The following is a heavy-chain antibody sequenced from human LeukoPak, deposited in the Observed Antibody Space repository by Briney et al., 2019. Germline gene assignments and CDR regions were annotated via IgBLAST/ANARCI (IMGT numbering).Heavy chain of an antibody. D-gene: IGHD4-11*01. J-gene: IGHJ4*02. CDR3: ARVYSNYLLDY. V-gene: IGHV4-39*07. CDR1: GGSISSSSYY. Sequence: SETLSLTCTVSGGSISSSSYYWGWIRQPPGKGLEWIGSIYYSGSTYYNPSLKSRVTISVDTSKNQFSLKLSSVTAADPAVYYCARVYSNYLLDYWGQGTLVTVSS. CDR2: IYYSGST.